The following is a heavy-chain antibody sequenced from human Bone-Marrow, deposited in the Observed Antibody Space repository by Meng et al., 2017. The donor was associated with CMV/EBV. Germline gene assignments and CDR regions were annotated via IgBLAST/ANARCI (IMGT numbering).Heavy chain of an antibody. J-gene: IGHJ5*02. Sequence: FTVSSHYMSWVRQAPGKGLEWVSVIYSGGSTYYADSVKGRFTISRDNSKNTLYLQMNSLRAEDTAVYYCARGFYDSSGYSPLADWFDPWGQGTLVTVSS. CDR1: FTVSSHY. V-gene: IGHV3-66*02. CDR2: IYSGGST. D-gene: IGHD3-22*01. CDR3: ARGFYDSSGYSPLADWFDP.